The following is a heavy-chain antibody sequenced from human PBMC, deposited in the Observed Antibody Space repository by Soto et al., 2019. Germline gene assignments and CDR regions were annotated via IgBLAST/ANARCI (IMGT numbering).Heavy chain of an antibody. J-gene: IGHJ4*02. Sequence: QVQLVQSGAEVKKPGSSVKVSCKASGDTFTIFAISWVRQAPGQGLEWMGGIIPTIGTTNYAQRIQGRITITGDEAPGTAYMELSSLKSEYTAVYYCARDLGSGYGPGDYWGQGTVVTVSS. D-gene: IGHD5-12*01. CDR3: ARDLGSGYGPGDY. CDR2: IIPTIGTT. V-gene: IGHV1-69*12. CDR1: GDTFTIFA.